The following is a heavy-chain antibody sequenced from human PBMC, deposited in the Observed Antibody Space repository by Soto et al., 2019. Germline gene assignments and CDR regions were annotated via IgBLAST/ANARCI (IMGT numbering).Heavy chain of an antibody. Sequence: QVQLQESGPGLVKPSGTLSLTCTVSGGSISSDNWWTWVRQPPGKGLEWIGEIYHSGRANYKPSLKRRITMSVDKSKNQFSLNLTSVTAADAAVYYCARDPSGVASDAFDIWGQGTMVIVSS. CDR2: IYHSGRA. D-gene: IGHD2-21*01. J-gene: IGHJ3*02. CDR3: ARDPSGVASDAFDI. V-gene: IGHV4-4*02. CDR1: GGSISSDNW.